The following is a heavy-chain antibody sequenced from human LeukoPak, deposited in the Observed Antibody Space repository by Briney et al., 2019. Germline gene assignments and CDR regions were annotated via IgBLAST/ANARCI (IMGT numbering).Heavy chain of an antibody. Sequence: PSQTLSLTCTVSGGSISSGDYYWSWIRQPPGKGLEWIGYIYYSGSTYYNPSLKSRVTISVDTSKNQFSLKLSSVTAADTAVYYSARVSGWYSYFDYWGQGTLVTVSS. CDR1: GGSISSGDYY. D-gene: IGHD6-19*01. J-gene: IGHJ4*02. V-gene: IGHV4-30-4*08. CDR2: IYYSGST. CDR3: ARVSGWYSYFDY.